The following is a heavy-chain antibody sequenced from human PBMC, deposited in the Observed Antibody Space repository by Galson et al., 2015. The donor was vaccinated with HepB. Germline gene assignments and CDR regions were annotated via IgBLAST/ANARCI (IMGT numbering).Heavy chain of an antibody. Sequence: SLRLSCAASGFTFSDHYMDWVRQAPGKGLEWVGRSRNRLNSYATQYAASVKGRSTISRDDSKNSLYLQMNGLTTEDTAVYYCARERSNKRWSHVDYWGQGTLVTVSS. D-gene: IGHD2-15*01. CDR1: GFTFSDHY. CDR3: ARERSNKRWSHVDY. V-gene: IGHV3-72*01. CDR2: SRNRLNSYAT. J-gene: IGHJ4*02.